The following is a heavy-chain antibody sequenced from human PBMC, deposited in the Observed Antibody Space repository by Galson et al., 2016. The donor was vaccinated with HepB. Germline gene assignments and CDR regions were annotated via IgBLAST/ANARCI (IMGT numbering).Heavy chain of an antibody. CDR3: ARFDFYGMDV. J-gene: IGHJ6*02. CDR1: GFTFSSYS. Sequence: SLRLSCAASGFTFSSYSMNWVRQAPGKGLGWVSYISSSSSTIYHAHSVKGRFTISRDKAKNSLYLQMTGLRAEDTAVYYCARFDFYGMDVWGQGTMVTVS. CDR2: ISSSSSTI. V-gene: IGHV3-48*01.